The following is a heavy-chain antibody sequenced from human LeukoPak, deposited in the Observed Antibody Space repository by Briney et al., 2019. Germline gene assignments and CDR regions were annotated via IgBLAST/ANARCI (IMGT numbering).Heavy chain of an antibody. CDR1: GFTFSSYA. D-gene: IGHD7-27*01. Sequence: GGSLRLSCAASGFTFSSYAMSWVRQAPGKGLEWVSAISGSGGSTYYADSVKGRFTISRDNSKNTLYLQMNSLRAEDAAVYYCAKQNWGSVGFDYWGQGTLVTVPS. CDR2: ISGSGGST. V-gene: IGHV3-23*01. J-gene: IGHJ4*02. CDR3: AKQNWGSVGFDY.